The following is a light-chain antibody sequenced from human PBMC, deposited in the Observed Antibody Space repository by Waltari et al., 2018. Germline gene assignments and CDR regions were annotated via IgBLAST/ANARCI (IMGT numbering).Light chain of an antibody. J-gene: IGLJ2*01. CDR2: TDT. CDR3: AAWDDSLSGHVV. Sequence: QSVLTQPPSASGTPGQRITISGSGSSSNIGRNFVYWYQQSPGPAPKLLTYTDTQRPSGVSGRCSGSKSGPSASLAISGLRSDDEAEYYCAAWDDSLSGHVVFGGGTKLTVL. V-gene: IGLV1-47*01. CDR1: SSNIGRNF.